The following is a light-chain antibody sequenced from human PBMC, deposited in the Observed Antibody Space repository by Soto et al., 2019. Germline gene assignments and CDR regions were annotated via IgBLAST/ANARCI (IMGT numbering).Light chain of an antibody. J-gene: IGLJ1*01. CDR1: SSDVGGYNY. V-gene: IGLV2-8*01. CDR2: EVS. Sequence: QSALTQPPSASGSPGQSVTISCTGTSSDVGGYNYVSWYQQHPGKAPKLILYEVSERPSGVPDRFSGSKSGNTASLTVSGLQAEDDADYYCISYTTSSTYVFGSGTKLTVL. CDR3: ISYTTSSTYV.